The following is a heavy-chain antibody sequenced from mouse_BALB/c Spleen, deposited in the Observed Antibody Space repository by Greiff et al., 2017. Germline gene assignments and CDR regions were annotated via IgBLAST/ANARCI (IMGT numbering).Heavy chain of an antibody. J-gene: IGHJ4*01. CDR1: GFSLTGYG. Sequence: VKLMESGPGLVAPSQSLSITCTVSGFSLTGYGVNWVRQPPGKGLEWLGMIWGDGSTDYNSALKSRLSISKDNSKSQVFLKMNSLQTDDTARYYCARYGNYEGGAMDYWGQGTSVTVSS. CDR3: ARYGNYEGGAMDY. D-gene: IGHD2-1*01. CDR2: IWGDGST. V-gene: IGHV2-6-7*01.